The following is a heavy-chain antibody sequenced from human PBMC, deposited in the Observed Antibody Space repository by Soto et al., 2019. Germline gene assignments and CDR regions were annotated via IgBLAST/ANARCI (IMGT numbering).Heavy chain of an antibody. CDR1: GGSFSGYY. CDR2: INHSGST. V-gene: IGHV4-34*01. D-gene: IGHD2-15*01. CDR3: ARGSSHYRSGGYDY. Sequence: PSETLSLTCAVYGGSFSGYYWSWIRQPPGKGLEWIGEINHSGSTNYNPSLKSRVTISVDTSKNQFSLKLSSVTAADTAVYYCARGSSHYRSGGYDYWGQGTLVTVSS. J-gene: IGHJ4*02.